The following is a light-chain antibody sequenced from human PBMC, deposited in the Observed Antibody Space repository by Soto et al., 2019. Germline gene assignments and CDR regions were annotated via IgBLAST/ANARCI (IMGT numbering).Light chain of an antibody. CDR1: PSVSSN. CDR2: GPS. CDR3: QQYNNWPPDRT. V-gene: IGKV3-15*01. Sequence: EIVMTQSPATLSVSPGERATLSCRASPSVSSNLACYQQKPGQAPRLLIYGPSTRATGVPARFSGSGSGTEFTLTISSLQSEDFAIYFCQQYNNWPPDRTFGQGTKVEIK. J-gene: IGKJ1*01.